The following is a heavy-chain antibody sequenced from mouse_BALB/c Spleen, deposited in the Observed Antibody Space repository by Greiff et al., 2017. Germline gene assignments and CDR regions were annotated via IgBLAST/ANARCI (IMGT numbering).Heavy chain of an antibody. Sequence: QVQLQQSGAELMKPGASVKISCKATGYTFSSYWIEWVKQRPGHGLEWIGEILPGSGSTNYNEKFKGKATFTADTSSNTAYMQLSSLTSEDSAVYYCARSMITRYFDVWGAGTTVTVSS. V-gene: IGHV1-9*01. J-gene: IGHJ1*01. CDR3: ARSMITRYFDV. D-gene: IGHD2-4*01. CDR1: GYTFSSYW. CDR2: ILPGSGST.